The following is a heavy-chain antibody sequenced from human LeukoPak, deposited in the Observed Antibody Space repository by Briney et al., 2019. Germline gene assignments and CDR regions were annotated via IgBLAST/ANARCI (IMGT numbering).Heavy chain of an antibody. CDR3: ARDPLVVVQDHYYGMDV. D-gene: IGHD3-22*01. V-gene: IGHV1-69*04. Sequence: GASVKVSCKASGGTFGSYAISWVRQAPGQGLEWMGRIIPILGIANYAQKFQGRVTITADKSTSTAYMELSSLRSEDTAVYYCARDPLVVVQDHYYGMDVWGQGTTVTVSS. CDR2: IIPILGIA. J-gene: IGHJ6*02. CDR1: GGTFGSYA.